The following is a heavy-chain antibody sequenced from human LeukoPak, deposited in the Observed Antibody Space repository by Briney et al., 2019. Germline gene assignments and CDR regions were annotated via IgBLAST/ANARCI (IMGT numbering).Heavy chain of an antibody. V-gene: IGHV5-51*01. Sequence: GESLKISCKGSGYSFTTYGIVWVRQMPGKGLEWIGIIYPGDSDTRYSPSFQGQVTLSADKSITTAYLQWSSLKAPDTATYYCARRGENWFDPWGQGTLVTVSS. CDR1: GYSFTTYG. CDR3: ARRGENWFDP. J-gene: IGHJ5*02. CDR2: IYPGDSDT. D-gene: IGHD3-10*01.